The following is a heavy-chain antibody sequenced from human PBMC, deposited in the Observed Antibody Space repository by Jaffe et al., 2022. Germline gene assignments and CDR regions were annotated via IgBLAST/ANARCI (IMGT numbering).Heavy chain of an antibody. Sequence: EVQLVESGGGLVQPGGSLRLSCAASGFTVSSNYMSWVRQAPGKGLEWVSVIYSGGSTYYADSVKGRFTISRHNSKNTLYLQMNSLRAEDTAVYYCASTRTYDYVWGSYRPDRAFDYWGQGTLVTVSS. CDR2: IYSGGST. D-gene: IGHD3-16*02. CDR3: ASTRTYDYVWGSYRPDRAFDY. CDR1: GFTVSSNY. V-gene: IGHV3-53*04. J-gene: IGHJ4*02.